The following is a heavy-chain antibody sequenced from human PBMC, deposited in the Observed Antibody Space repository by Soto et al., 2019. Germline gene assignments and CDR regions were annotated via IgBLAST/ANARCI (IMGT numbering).Heavy chain of an antibody. V-gene: IGHV3-23*01. D-gene: IGHD2-2*01. CDR1: GFTFSSYA. CDR2: ISGSGGST. J-gene: IGHJ4*02. Sequence: GGSLRLSCAASGFTFSSYAMSWVRQAPGKGLEWVSAISGSGGSTYYADSVKGRFTISRDNSKNTLYLQMNSLRAEDAAVYYCAKWRFSPSNYYFDYWGQGTLVTVSS. CDR3: AKWRFSPSNYYFDY.